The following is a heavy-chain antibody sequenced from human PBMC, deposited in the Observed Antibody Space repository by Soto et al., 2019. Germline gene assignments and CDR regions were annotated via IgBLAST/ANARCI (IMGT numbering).Heavy chain of an antibody. V-gene: IGHV5-51*01. CDR3: AGTSSSSRFYYYGMDV. CDR2: IYPGDSDT. CDR1: GYSFTSYW. J-gene: IGHJ6*02. Sequence: GESLKISCKGSGYSFTSYWIGWVRQMPGKGLEWMGIIYPGDSDTRYSPSFRGQVTISADKSISTAYLQWSSLKASDTAMYYCAGTSSSSRFYYYGMDVWGQGTTVTVSS. D-gene: IGHD6-6*01.